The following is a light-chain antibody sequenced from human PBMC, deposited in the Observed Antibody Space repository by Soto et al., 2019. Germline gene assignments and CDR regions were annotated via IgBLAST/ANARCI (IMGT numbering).Light chain of an antibody. CDR2: AAS. CDR3: QPSYSTTPWT. V-gene: IGKV1-39*01. CDR1: QGISSY. Sequence: IQRTQFPSSLSASMRHRVTITCGASQGISSYLAWYQQKPGKAPKLLIYAASNLQSGVPSRFSGSGSGTDFTLTISSLQPEDFATYFCQPSYSTTPWTFCQGTMVDVK. J-gene: IGKJ1*01.